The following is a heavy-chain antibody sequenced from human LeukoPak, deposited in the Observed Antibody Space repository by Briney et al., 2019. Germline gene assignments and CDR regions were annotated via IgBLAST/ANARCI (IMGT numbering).Heavy chain of an antibody. J-gene: IGHJ4*02. V-gene: IGHV3-30*04. CDR3: ARDPKYGDYVMVDLGY. Sequence: RGSLRLSCAASGFTFSSYGMHWARQAPGKGLEWLAIIPFDGSDKYYVDSVRGRFTISRDNSKNTLYLQMSSLTAEDTAVYYCARDPKYGDYVMVDLGYWGKGTLVTVSS. CDR2: IPFDGSDK. D-gene: IGHD4-17*01. CDR1: GFTFSSYG.